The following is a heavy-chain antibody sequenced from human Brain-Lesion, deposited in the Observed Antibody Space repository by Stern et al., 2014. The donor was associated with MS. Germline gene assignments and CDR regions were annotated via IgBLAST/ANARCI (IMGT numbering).Heavy chain of an antibody. CDR2: INPNTGGT. CDR3: ARDQRGITIFGVVTDYYYLGMDV. D-gene: IGHD3-3*01. V-gene: IGHV1-2*02. J-gene: IGHJ6*02. CDR1: GYIFTGYS. Sequence: VQLLQSGAEVKKPGASVKVSCKTSGYIFTGYSIHWVRQAPGQGLEWMAWINPNTGGTKNAQKFQGRVTISRDTSTSTAYKELSSLTSDDTAVYYCARDQRGITIFGVVTDYYYLGMDVWGQGTTVTVSS.